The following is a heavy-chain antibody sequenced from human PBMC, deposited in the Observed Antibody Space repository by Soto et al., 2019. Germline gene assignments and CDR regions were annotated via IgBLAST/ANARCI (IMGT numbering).Heavy chain of an antibody. V-gene: IGHV3-21*01. CDR1: GFTFSSYS. CDR2: ISSSSSYI. CDR3: AGFNTMTMAPDY. J-gene: IGHJ4*02. D-gene: IGHD3-10*01. Sequence: GGSLRLSCAASGFTFSSYSMNWVRQAPGKGLEWVSSISSSSSYIYYADSVKGRFTISRDNAKNSLYLQMNSLRAEDTAVYYCAGFNTMTMAPDYWGQGTLVTVSS.